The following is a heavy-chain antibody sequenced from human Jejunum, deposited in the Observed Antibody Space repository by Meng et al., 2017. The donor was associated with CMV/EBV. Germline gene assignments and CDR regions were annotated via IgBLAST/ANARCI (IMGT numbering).Heavy chain of an antibody. V-gene: IGHV4-34*01. CDR2: INHSGNT. D-gene: IGHD1-14*01. CDR1: GGSLNGYF. CDR3: GRGDDDHPET. Sequence: QMQLHQWGAGLLKPSETLSLTCTVYGGSLNGYFWAYLRQPPGKGLEWIGEINHSGNTYYNPSLKNRVTMSLDTSKNQFTLKLSSVTAADTAVYYCGRGDDDHPETWGQGTLVTVSS. J-gene: IGHJ5*02.